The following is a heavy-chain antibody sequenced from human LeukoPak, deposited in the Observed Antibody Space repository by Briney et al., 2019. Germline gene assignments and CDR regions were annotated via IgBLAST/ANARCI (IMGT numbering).Heavy chain of an antibody. D-gene: IGHD3-3*01. J-gene: IGHJ4*02. CDR2: ISYDGSNK. CDR3: AKEISYIPRITIFATPDY. V-gene: IGHV3-30*18. CDR1: GFTFSSYG. Sequence: GGSLRLSCAASGFTFSSYGMHWVRQAPGKGLEWVAVISYDGSNKYYADSVKGRFTISRDNSKNTLYLQMNSLRAEDTAVYYCAKEISYIPRITIFATPDYWGQGTLVTVSS.